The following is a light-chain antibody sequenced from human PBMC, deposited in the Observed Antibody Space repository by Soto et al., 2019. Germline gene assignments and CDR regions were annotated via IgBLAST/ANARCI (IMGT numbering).Light chain of an antibody. V-gene: IGKV3-20*01. Sequence: DIVLTQSPGTLSLSPGERATLSCRASQSVSSTYLAWYQQKPGQAPRLLIFGASSRATGIPDRFSGSGSGTDFTLSIISLEPEDFAVYYCHQFYNSPSMFGQGTKVEIK. J-gene: IGKJ1*01. CDR2: GAS. CDR1: QSVSSTY. CDR3: HQFYNSPSM.